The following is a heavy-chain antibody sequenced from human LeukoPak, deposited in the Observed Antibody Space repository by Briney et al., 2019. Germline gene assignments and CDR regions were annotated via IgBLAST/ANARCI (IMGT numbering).Heavy chain of an antibody. D-gene: IGHD6-19*01. CDR1: GFTFSSYG. CDR2: ISYDGSNK. J-gene: IGHJ4*02. V-gene: IGHV3-30*18. Sequence: PGRSLRLSCAASGFTFSSYGMHWVRQAPGKGLEWVAVISYDGSNKYYADSVKGRFTISRDNSKNTLYLQMNSLRAEDTAVYYCAKDIQQWLVRGGFDYWGQGTLVTVSS. CDR3: AKDIQQWLVRGGFDY.